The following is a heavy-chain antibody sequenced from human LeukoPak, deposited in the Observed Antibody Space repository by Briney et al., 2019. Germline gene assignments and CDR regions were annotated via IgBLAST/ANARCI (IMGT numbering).Heavy chain of an antibody. CDR1: GFTFSSYW. D-gene: IGHD6-19*01. V-gene: IGHV3-74*01. CDR3: ARDCEGYSSGWYGQPHWFDP. CDR2: INSDGSRT. Sequence: GGSLRLSCAASGFTFSSYWMHWVRQAPGKGLVWVSRINSDGSRTSHADSVKGPFTISRDNAKNTLYLQMNSLRDEDTAVYYCARDCEGYSSGWYGQPHWFDPWGQGTLVTVSS. J-gene: IGHJ5*02.